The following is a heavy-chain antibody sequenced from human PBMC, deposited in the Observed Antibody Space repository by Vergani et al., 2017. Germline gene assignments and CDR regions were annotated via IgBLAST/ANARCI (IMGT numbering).Heavy chain of an antibody. V-gene: IGHV1-46*01. Sequence: QGQLAQSGAEVKKPGSSVKVSCKASGGTFSSNSISWVRQAPGQGLEWMGRIIPSGGSTSYAQKFQGRVTMTRDTSTSTVYMELSSLRSEDTAVYYCARSSGYYSYYFDFWGQGTLVTVSS. CDR2: IIPSGGST. J-gene: IGHJ4*02. CDR3: ARSSGYYSYYFDF. D-gene: IGHD3-22*01. CDR1: GGTFSSNS.